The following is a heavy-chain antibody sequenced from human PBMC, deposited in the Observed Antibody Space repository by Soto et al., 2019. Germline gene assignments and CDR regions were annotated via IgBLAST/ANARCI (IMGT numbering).Heavy chain of an antibody. CDR1: GGSFSGYY. Sequence: SETLSLTCAVYGGSFSGYYWSWIRHPPGKGLEWIGEINHSGSTNYNPSLKSRVTISVDTSKNQFSLKLSSVTAADTAVYYCARDHYRSSSYGGMDVWGQGTTVTVSS. J-gene: IGHJ6*02. D-gene: IGHD6-13*01. CDR2: INHSGST. CDR3: ARDHYRSSSYGGMDV. V-gene: IGHV4-34*01.